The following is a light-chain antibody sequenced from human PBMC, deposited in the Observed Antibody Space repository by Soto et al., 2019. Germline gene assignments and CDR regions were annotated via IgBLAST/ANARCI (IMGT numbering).Light chain of an antibody. Sequence: EVVMRQSPATLSVSPGEGATLSCRASQGIGGTLAWYQHKPGQTPRLLIYDTSTRPPGVPARFSGSRSGTEFTLTINSLQSEDFAVYYCQRYNNWPLTFGGGTKVESK. CDR2: DTS. J-gene: IGKJ4*01. CDR3: QRYNNWPLT. CDR1: QGIGGT. V-gene: IGKV3-15*01.